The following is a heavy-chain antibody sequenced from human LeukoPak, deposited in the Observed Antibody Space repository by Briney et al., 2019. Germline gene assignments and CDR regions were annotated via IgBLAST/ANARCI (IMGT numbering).Heavy chain of an antibody. CDR1: GYTFTSYG. CDR3: AIHGYSSGWNYFDY. V-gene: IGHV1-18*01. Sequence: ASVKVSCKASGYTFTSYGISWVRQAPGQGLEWMGWISAYNGNTNYAQKFQGRVTMTRDTSTSTVYMELSSLRSEDTAVYYCAIHGYSSGWNYFDYWGQGTLVTVSS. D-gene: IGHD6-19*01. J-gene: IGHJ4*02. CDR2: ISAYNGNT.